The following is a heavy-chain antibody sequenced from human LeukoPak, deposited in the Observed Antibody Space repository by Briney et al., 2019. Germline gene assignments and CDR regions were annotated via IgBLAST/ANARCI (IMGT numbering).Heavy chain of an antibody. CDR2: ISGSGGSGGSA. Sequence: GGSLGLSCAASGFIFRTYAISWVRQAPGKGLEWVSAISGSGGSGGSAFYADSVKGRFTISRDNSKNTLYLQMNSLRAEDTAVYYCAKVGSGSPYYFDYWGQGTLVTVSS. CDR3: AKVGSGSPYYFDY. V-gene: IGHV3-23*01. J-gene: IGHJ4*02. D-gene: IGHD1-26*01. CDR1: GFIFRTYA.